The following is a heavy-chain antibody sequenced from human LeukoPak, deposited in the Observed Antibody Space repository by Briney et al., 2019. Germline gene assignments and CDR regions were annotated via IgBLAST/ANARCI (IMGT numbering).Heavy chain of an antibody. D-gene: IGHD3-10*01. Sequence: PGRSLRLSCAGSGFTFDDYAMHWVRQAPGKGLEGVSGISWNSGSIGYADSVKGRFTISRGNAKNSLYLQMNSLRAEDTTLYYCAKELWFGELSYWFDLWGQGTLVTVSS. CDR3: AKELWFGELSYWFDL. J-gene: IGHJ5*02. CDR1: GFTFDDYA. CDR2: ISWNSGSI. V-gene: IGHV3-9*01.